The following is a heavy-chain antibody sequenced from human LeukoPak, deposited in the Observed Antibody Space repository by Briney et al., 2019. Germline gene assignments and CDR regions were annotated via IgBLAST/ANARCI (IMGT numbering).Heavy chain of an antibody. CDR3: ARLQRNYDILTAYTFDY. CDR2: IYYSGGT. V-gene: IGHV4-59*08. CDR1: GASISSYY. D-gene: IGHD3-9*01. Sequence: ASETLSLTCTVSGASISSYYWNWIRQPPGKGLEWIGYIYYSGGTSYNPSLKSRVTTSVGTSKNQFSLKLSSVTAADTAVYYCARLQRNYDILTAYTFDYWGQGTLVTVSS. J-gene: IGHJ4*02.